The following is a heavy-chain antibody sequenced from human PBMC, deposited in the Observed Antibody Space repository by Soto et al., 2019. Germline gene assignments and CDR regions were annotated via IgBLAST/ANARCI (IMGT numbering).Heavy chain of an antibody. CDR3: AKDITDSSGKEFDY. D-gene: IGHD3-22*01. CDR1: GFTFDDYA. V-gene: IGHV3-9*01. Sequence: EVQLVESGGGLVQPGRSLRLSCAASGFTFDDYAMHWVRQAPGKGLEWVSGISWNSGSIGYADSVKGRFTISRDNAKNSRYLQMNSLRAEDTALYYCAKDITDSSGKEFDYWGQGTLVTVSS. J-gene: IGHJ4*02. CDR2: ISWNSGSI.